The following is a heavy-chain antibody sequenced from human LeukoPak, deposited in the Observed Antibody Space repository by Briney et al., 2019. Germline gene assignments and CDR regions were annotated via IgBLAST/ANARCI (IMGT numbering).Heavy chain of an antibody. Sequence: SETLSLTCTVSGGSISSADYYWSWIRQPPGKGLEWIGYIHYSGSTNYNPSLKSRVTISVDTSKNQFSLKLSSVTAADTAVYYCARDCGGDCYPNDAFDVWGQGTMVTVSS. CDR2: IHYSGST. CDR1: GGSISSADYY. CDR3: ARDCGGDCYPNDAFDV. D-gene: IGHD2-21*02. V-gene: IGHV4-61*08. J-gene: IGHJ3*01.